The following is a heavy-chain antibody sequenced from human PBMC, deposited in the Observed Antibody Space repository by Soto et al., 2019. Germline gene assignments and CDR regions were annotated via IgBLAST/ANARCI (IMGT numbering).Heavy chain of an antibody. J-gene: IGHJ4*02. CDR3: AKDFSVRPELYYFDY. CDR1: GFTFDDYA. D-gene: IGHD3-10*01. Sequence: EVQLVESGGGLVQPGRSLRLSCAASGFTFDDYAMHWVRQAPGKGLEWVSGISWNSGSIGYADSVKGRFTISRDNAKNSLYLQMNSLRAEDTALYYCAKDFSVRPELYYFDYWGQGTLVTVSS. V-gene: IGHV3-9*01. CDR2: ISWNSGSI.